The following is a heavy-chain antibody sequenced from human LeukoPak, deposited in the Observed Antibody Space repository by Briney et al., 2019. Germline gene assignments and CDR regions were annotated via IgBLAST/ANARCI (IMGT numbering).Heavy chain of an antibody. J-gene: IGHJ6*03. CDR2: IYYSGST. D-gene: IGHD6-13*01. Sequence: SETLSLTCTVSGGSISSSSYYWGWIRQPPGKGLEWIGSIYYSGSTYYNPSLKSRVTISVDTSKNQFSLKLSSVTAADTAVYYCARDGGIIAAAGTSYYYYYMDVWGKGTTVTVSS. V-gene: IGHV4-39*07. CDR3: ARDGGIIAAAGTSYYYYYMDV. CDR1: GGSISSSSYY.